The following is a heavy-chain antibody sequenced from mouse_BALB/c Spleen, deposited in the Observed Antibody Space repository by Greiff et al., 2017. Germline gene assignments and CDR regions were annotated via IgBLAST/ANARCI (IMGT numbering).Heavy chain of an antibody. CDR3: ARKAARATHAMDY. Sequence: VQLQQSGAELMKPGASVKISCKATGYTFSSYWIEWVKQRPGHGLEWIGEILPGSGSTNYNEKFKGKATFTADTSSNTAYMQLSSLTSEDSAVYYCARKAARATHAMDYWGQGTSVTVSS. CDR2: ILPGSGST. V-gene: IGHV1-9*01. CDR1: GYTFSSYW. D-gene: IGHD3-1*01. J-gene: IGHJ4*01.